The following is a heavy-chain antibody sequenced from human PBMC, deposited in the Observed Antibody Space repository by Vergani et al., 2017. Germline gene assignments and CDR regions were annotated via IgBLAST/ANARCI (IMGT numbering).Heavy chain of an antibody. CDR2: INPSGGHT. Sequence: QVQVVQSGAEVKKSGASGKVSCKTSGYTFSNYYMHWVRQAPGQGLEWMGIINPSGGHTNYAQKFQGRVTMTRDTSTSTVYMELSSLRSEDTAIYYCARHRGSGXFFPSSYFYGMVGWVHGTTVTVSS. V-gene: IGHV1-46*01. J-gene: IGHJ6*02. CDR3: ARHRGSGXFFPSSYFYGMVG. CDR1: GYTFSNYY. D-gene: IGHD3-10*01.